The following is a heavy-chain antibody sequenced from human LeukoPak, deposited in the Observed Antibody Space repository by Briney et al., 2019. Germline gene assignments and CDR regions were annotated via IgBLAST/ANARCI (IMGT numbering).Heavy chain of an antibody. D-gene: IGHD3-3*01. CDR2: INHRGVA. CDR3: VRGAVSGRFGDYFYYMDV. V-gene: IGHV4-34*01. J-gene: IGHJ6*03. CDR1: GGSFSGHY. Sequence: AETLSLTCAVYGGSFSGHYWNWIRQPPGKGLQWIGEINHRGVANYNPSLKSRVSISEDTSKNQFSLTVNSVTAADTALYFCVRGAVSGRFGDYFYYMDVWGKGTTVTVSS.